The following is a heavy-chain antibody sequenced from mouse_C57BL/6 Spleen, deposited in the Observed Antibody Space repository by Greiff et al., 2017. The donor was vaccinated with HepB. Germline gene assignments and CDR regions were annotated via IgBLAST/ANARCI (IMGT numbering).Heavy chain of an antibody. CDR1: GFTFSDYG. J-gene: IGHJ2*01. CDR3: AREGGYDVYYFDY. D-gene: IGHD2-2*01. CDR2: ISSGSSTI. Sequence: EVQRVESGGGLVKPGGSLKLSCAASGFTFSDYGMHWVRQAPEKGLEWVAYISSGSSTIYYADTVKGRFTISRDNAKNTLFLQMTSLRSEDTAMYYCAREGGYDVYYFDYWGQGTTLTVSS. V-gene: IGHV5-17*01.